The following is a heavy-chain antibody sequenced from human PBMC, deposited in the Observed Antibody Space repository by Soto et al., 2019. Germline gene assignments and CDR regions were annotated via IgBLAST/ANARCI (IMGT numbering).Heavy chain of an antibody. J-gene: IGHJ4*02. D-gene: IGHD6-13*01. CDR3: AKDNLLAAAGNFDY. CDR2: ISWNSGSI. V-gene: IGHV3-9*01. CDR1: GFTFDDYA. Sequence: GGSLRLSCAASGFTFDDYAMHWVRQAPGKGLEWVSGISWNSGSIGYADSVKGRFTISRDNAKNSLYLQMNSLRAEDTALYYCAKDNLLAAAGNFDYCGQGTLVTVSS.